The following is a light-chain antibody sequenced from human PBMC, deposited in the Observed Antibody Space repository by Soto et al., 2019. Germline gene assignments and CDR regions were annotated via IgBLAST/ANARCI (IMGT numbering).Light chain of an antibody. CDR3: QSYVSSVSASYV. CDR2: ANI. V-gene: IGLV1-40*01. Sequence: QSVLTQPPSVSGAPGQRVTISCTGSSSNIGAGDDVHWYQQLPGTAPKLLIYANINRPSGVPDRFSGSRSGTSASLAITGLHAEDEAADYCQSYVSSVSASYVFGTGTKLTVL. CDR1: SSNIGAGDD. J-gene: IGLJ1*01.